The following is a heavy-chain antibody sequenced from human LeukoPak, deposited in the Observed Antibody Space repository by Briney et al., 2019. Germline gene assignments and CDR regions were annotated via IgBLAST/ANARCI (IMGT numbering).Heavy chain of an antibody. CDR3: VRDHRRHFDWLSYFQH. D-gene: IGHD3-9*01. J-gene: IGHJ1*01. Sequence: GGSLRLSCAASGFTFSGYSMNWVRQAPGKGLEWVSSISNSGSYTYYVDSVKGRFFISRDNAKNSTFLQMNSLRAEDTTVYYCVRDHRRHFDWLSYFQHWGQGTLVAVSA. V-gene: IGHV3-21*01. CDR1: GFTFSGYS. CDR2: ISNSGSYT.